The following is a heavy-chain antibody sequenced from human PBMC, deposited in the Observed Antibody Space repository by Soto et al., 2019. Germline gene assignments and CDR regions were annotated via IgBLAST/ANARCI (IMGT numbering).Heavy chain of an antibody. J-gene: IGHJ6*02. CDR2: IFPGDSDT. Sequence: GQALKISCKGSGYSFTSYWIGWVRQMPGKGLKWMGIIFPGDSDTRYSPSFQGQVTISADKSISTAYLQWSSLKASDTAMYYCARHMAAPSMVPAADNSPYYYYGMDVWGQGTTVTVSS. V-gene: IGHV5-51*01. D-gene: IGHD6-13*01. CDR3: ARHMAAPSMVPAADNSPYYYYGMDV. CDR1: GYSFTSYW.